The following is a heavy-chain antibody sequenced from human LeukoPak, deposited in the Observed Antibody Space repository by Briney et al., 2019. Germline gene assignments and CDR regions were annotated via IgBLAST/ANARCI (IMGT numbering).Heavy chain of an antibody. CDR3: TRGQADGTMADY. Sequence: PSETLSLTCAVYGGSFSGYYWCRIRQPPGKGLEWIGEINHSGSTNYNPSLKSRVTISVDTSKNQFSLKLSSVTAADTAVYYCTRGQADGTMADYWGQGTLVTVSS. D-gene: IGHD3-10*01. V-gene: IGHV4-34*01. CDR2: INHSGST. J-gene: IGHJ4*02. CDR1: GGSFSGYY.